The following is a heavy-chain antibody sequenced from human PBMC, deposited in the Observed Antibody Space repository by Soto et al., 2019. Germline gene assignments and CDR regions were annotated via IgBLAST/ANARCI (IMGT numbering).Heavy chain of an antibody. CDR2: ISGSGRTI. V-gene: IGHV3-11*01. J-gene: IGHJ5*02. CDR1: GIVFSDYV. Sequence: PGGPLRLSCAASGIVFSDYVVWVRQAPGKGLEWLSYISGSGRTIYSADSVKGRFTISRDNATNSLYLQMNNVRTEDTAVYYCARLPFPWGWFDPWGQGTLVTVSS. D-gene: IGHD3-16*01. CDR3: ARLPFPWGWFDP.